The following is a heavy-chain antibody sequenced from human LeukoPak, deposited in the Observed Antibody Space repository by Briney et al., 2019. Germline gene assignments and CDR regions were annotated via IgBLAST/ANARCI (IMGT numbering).Heavy chain of an antibody. V-gene: IGHV4-34*01. D-gene: IGHD1-26*01. CDR2: INHSGST. CDR3: ARGLLPSRGSYYFDY. CDR1: GGSISSYY. J-gene: IGHJ4*02. Sequence: SETLSLTCTVSGGSISSYYWSWIRQPPGKGLEWIGEINHSGSTNYNPSLKSRVTISVDTSKNQFSLKLSSVTAADTAVYYCARGLLPSRGSYYFDYWGQGTLVTVSS.